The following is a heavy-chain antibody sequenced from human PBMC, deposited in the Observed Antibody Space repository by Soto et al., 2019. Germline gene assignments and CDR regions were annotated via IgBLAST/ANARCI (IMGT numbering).Heavy chain of an antibody. CDR1: GGSVTNSSYY. D-gene: IGHD4-17*01. CDR3: VSQRTTVPTQAYFDY. J-gene: IGHJ4*02. CDR2: VYYRGRS. Sequence: SETLSLTCTVSGGSVTNSSYYWGWIRQSPGKGLEWIGSVYYRGRSYSKSSVKSRVTISVDTSKNRFSLSLDSVTASDTAVYFCVSQRTTVPTQAYFDYWGPGALVTVSS. V-gene: IGHV4-39*01.